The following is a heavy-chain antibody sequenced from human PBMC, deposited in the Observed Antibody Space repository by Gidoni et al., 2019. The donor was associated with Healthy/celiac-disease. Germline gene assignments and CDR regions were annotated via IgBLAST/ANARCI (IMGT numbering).Heavy chain of an antibody. CDR2: IWYDGSNK. V-gene: IGHV3-33*01. CDR3: ARQEWLSSGSNFDY. CDR1: GSTFSSYG. J-gene: IGHJ4*02. D-gene: IGHD3-3*01. Sequence: QVPLVESGGGVVQTGRSLRLSCASSGSTFSSYGMHWVRQAPGKGLAWVAIIWYDGSNKYYADSVKGRFTISRDNSKNTLYLQMNSLRAEDTAVYYCARQEWLSSGSNFDYWGQGTLVTVSS.